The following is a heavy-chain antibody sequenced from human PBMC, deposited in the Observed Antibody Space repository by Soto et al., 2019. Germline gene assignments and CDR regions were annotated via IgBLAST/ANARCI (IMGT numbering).Heavy chain of an antibody. CDR3: AILSYSSGWCRFDY. CDR2: ISYDGSKK. J-gene: IGHJ4*02. V-gene: IGHV3-30*03. Sequence: QVQLVESGGGVVQPGRSLRLSCAASGFTFSSYGMHWVRQAPGKGLERVAVISYDGSKKYYGDSVKGRFTISRDNSKNPLYLQMNSLRAEDTAVYYCAILSYSSGWCRFDYWGQGTLVPVSS. D-gene: IGHD6-19*01. CDR1: GFTFSSYG.